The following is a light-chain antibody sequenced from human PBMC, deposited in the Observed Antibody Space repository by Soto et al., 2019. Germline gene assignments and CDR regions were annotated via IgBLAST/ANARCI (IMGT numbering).Light chain of an antibody. V-gene: IGLV2-14*01. Sequence: QLVLTQPASVSGSPGQSITISCTGTSSDVGGYKYVSWYQQHPGKAPKLMIYEVSNRPSGVSNRFSGSKSGNTACLTISGRQAEDEAAYYCTSFTSASTYVFGSGTKLTVL. J-gene: IGLJ1*01. CDR2: EVS. CDR3: TSFTSASTYV. CDR1: SSDVGGYKY.